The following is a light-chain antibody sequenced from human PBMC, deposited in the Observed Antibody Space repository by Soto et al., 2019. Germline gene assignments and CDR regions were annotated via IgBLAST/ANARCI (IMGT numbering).Light chain of an antibody. Sequence: EIVMTQSPATLSVSPGERATLSCRASQSVSSNLAWYQQKPGQAPRLIIYGASTRATGIPDRFSGSGSGTEVTLNISSLQSEDFAVYYCQQDNNWPPYTFGQGTKLEIK. J-gene: IGKJ2*01. CDR2: GAS. CDR3: QQDNNWPPYT. CDR1: QSVSSN. V-gene: IGKV3-15*01.